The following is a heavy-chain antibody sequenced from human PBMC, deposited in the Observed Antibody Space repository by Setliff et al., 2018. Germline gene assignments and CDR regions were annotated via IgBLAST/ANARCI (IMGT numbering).Heavy chain of an antibody. J-gene: IGHJ4*02. CDR1: GFTFSSNN. CDR3: ARDQGIGLSGSYSFFDY. CDR2: ISGSSSYI. Sequence: GGSLRLSCAASGFTFSSNNMHWVRQAPGKGLEWVSCISGSSSYIYYADSVKGRFTISRDNAKNSLYLQMNSLRAEDTAVYYCARDQGIGLSGSYSFFDYWGQGTLVTVSS. D-gene: IGHD3-3*01. V-gene: IGHV3-21*01.